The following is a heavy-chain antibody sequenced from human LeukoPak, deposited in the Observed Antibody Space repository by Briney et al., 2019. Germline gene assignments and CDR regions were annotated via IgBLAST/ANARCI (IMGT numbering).Heavy chain of an antibody. V-gene: IGHV6-1*01. J-gene: IGHJ6*02. CDR3: VREPGYYYAMDV. CDR1: GDSVSINTAA. CDR2: TYYRSKWYY. Sequence: SQTLSLTCAISGDSVSINTAAWNWVRQSPSRGLEWVGRTYYRSKWYYDYATSVSSRIAINPDTYKKLLSLQLTAVNPEDRAGYYCVREPGYYYAMDVGGQGTTVTVSS. D-gene: IGHD2-15*01.